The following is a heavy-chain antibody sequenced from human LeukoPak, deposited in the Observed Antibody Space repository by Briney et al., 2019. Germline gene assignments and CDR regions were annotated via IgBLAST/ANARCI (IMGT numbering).Heavy chain of an antibody. V-gene: IGHV4-39*07. CDR1: GGSISSTSYY. CDR2: IYYSGST. Sequence: SETLSLTCTVSGGSISSTSYYWGWIRQPPGKGLEWIGSIYYSGSTYYNPSLKSRVTMPVDTSKNQFSLKLTSLTAADTAVYYCVRERGSSSGHGSNCFDPWGQGTLVTVSS. J-gene: IGHJ5*02. D-gene: IGHD6-6*01. CDR3: VRERGSSSGHGSNCFDP.